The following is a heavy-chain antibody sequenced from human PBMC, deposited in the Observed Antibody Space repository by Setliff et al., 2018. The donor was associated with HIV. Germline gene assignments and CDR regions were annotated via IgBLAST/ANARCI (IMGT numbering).Heavy chain of an antibody. Sequence: GGSLRLSCAASGFTFSNAWMSWVRQAPGKGLEWVGRIKSKTDGGTTDYAAPVKGRFTISRDDSKNTLYLQMNSLKTEDTAVYYCTTDPGWGEQLLSNYHYYYMDVWGKGTTVTVSS. CDR2: IKSKTDGGTT. D-gene: IGHD2-2*01. V-gene: IGHV3-15*01. CDR1: GFTFSNAW. J-gene: IGHJ6*03. CDR3: TTDPGWGEQLLSNYHYYYMDV.